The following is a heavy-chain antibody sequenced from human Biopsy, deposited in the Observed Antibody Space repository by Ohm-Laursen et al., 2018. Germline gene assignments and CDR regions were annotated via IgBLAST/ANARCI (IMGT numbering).Heavy chain of an antibody. J-gene: IGHJ5*02. CDR3: AGLVTGFIDP. CDR2: MYYSGST. D-gene: IGHD3-9*01. Sequence: TLSLTCTVSGGSISSGGYYWGWIRQHPGKGLEWIGHMYYSGSTYYNSSLKSRITISVDTSKNQFSLKLSSVTAADTAVYYCAGLVTGFIDPWGQGTLVTVSS. V-gene: IGHV4-31*03. CDR1: GGSISSGGYY.